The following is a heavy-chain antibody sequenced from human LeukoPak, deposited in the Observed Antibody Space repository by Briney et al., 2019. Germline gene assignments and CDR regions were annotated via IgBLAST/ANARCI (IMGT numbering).Heavy chain of an antibody. D-gene: IGHD3-10*01. CDR3: ARHASVLLWFGELVNWFDP. V-gene: IGHV4-34*01. CDR2: INHSGST. J-gene: IGHJ5*02. CDR1: GFTVSSNY. Sequence: PGGSLRLSCAASGFTVSSNYMSWVRQPPGKGLEWIGEINHSGSTNYNPSLKSRVTISVDTSKNQFSLKLSSVTAADTAVYYCARHASVLLWFGELVNWFDPWGQGTLVTVSS.